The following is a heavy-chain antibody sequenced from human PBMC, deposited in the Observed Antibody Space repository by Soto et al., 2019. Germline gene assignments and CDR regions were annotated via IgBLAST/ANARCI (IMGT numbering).Heavy chain of an antibody. CDR2: IYYSGSI. CDR1: GGSISSGGYY. D-gene: IGHD3-16*02. J-gene: IGHJ4*02. V-gene: IGHV4-31*03. Sequence: QVQLQESGPGLVKPSQTLSLTCTVSGGSISSGGYYWSWIRQHPGKGLEWLGYIYYSGSICYNPSLESRVTIPVDTSKNQFYMKLSSVTAADTAVYYCAREAEGYEYVWGSYRPMGFDNWGQGTLVTVSS. CDR3: AREAEGYEYVWGSYRPMGFDN.